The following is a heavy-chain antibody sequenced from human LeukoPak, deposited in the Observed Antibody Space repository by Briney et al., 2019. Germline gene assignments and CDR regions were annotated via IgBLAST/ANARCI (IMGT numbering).Heavy chain of an antibody. CDR1: GFTFSSYW. CDR3: ARAPSEIGGYYPEYFQH. CDR2: IKSDGST. D-gene: IGHD3-22*01. J-gene: IGHJ1*01. Sequence: GGSLRLSCAASGFTFSSYWMHWVRQAPGKGLVWVSRIKSDGSTNYADSVKGRFTFSRDNAKNTVSLQMNSLRAEDTGVYFCARAPSEIGGYYPEYFQHWGQGTLVTVSS. V-gene: IGHV3-74*01.